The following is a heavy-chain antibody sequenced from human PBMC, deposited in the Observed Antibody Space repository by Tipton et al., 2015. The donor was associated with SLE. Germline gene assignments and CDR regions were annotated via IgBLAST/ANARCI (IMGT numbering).Heavy chain of an antibody. V-gene: IGHV3-7*03. Sequence: SLRLSCAASGFTISSYWMSWVRQTAGKGLEWVANIKQDGSEKYYVDSVKGRFTISRDNAKNSLYLQMNSLRAEDTAVYYCARDRRGYSGYVLDYWGQGTLVTVSS. J-gene: IGHJ4*02. CDR1: GFTISSYW. D-gene: IGHD5-12*01. CDR3: ARDRRGYSGYVLDY. CDR2: IKQDGSEK.